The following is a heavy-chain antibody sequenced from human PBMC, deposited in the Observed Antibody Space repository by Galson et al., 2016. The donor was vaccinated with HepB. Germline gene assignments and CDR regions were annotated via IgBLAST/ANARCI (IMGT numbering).Heavy chain of an antibody. Sequence: SVKVSCKASGYTFRAYDISWVRQAPGQGLEWMGWINPNSGGTNYAQKFQGRVTMTRDTSISTAYMELSRLRSDDTAVYYCARSASPTYDFWRDSSANYGMDVWGKGTTVTVS. J-gene: IGHJ6*04. CDR2: INPNSGGT. D-gene: IGHD3-3*01. CDR1: GYTFRAYD. V-gene: IGHV1-2*02. CDR3: ARSASPTYDFWRDSSANYGMDV.